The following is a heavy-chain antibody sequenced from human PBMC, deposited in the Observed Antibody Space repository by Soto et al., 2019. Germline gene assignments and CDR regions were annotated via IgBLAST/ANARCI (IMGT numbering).Heavy chain of an antibody. J-gene: IGHJ6*02. CDR1: GGTFSSYA. D-gene: IGHD2-2*01. V-gene: IGHV1-69*13. Sequence: ASVKVSCKASGGTFSSYAISWVRQAPGQGLEWMRGIIPIFGTANYAQKFQGRVTITADESTSTAYMELSSLRSEDTAVYYCARQDIVVVPAAAYYYYGMDVWGQGTTVTVSS. CDR3: ARQDIVVVPAAAYYYYGMDV. CDR2: IIPIFGTA.